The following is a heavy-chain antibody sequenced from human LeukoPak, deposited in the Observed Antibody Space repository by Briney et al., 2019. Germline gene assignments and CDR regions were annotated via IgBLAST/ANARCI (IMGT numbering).Heavy chain of an antibody. Sequence: RPSETLSLTCAVYGVSFSGYYWSWIRQPPGKGLEWIGEINHSGSTNYNPSLKSRVTISVDTSKNQFSLKLSSVTAADTAVYYCARGPHYGDYRVDYWGQGTLVTVSS. CDR2: INHSGST. J-gene: IGHJ4*02. V-gene: IGHV4-34*01. CDR1: GVSFSGYY. D-gene: IGHD4-17*01. CDR3: ARGPHYGDYRVDY.